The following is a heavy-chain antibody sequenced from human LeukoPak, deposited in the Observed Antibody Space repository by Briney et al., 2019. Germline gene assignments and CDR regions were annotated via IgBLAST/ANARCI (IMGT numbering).Heavy chain of an antibody. Sequence: GDSLKISCQAFGYSFTTYWIGWVRQMPGKGLECMGIIYPGDSDVRYSPSFQGQVTISADKSISTAYLQWSSLKASDTAMYYCARIPSFDFWSGSLFYYFDYWGQGTLVTVS. J-gene: IGHJ4*02. CDR3: ARIPSFDFWSGSLFYYFDY. D-gene: IGHD3-3*01. CDR2: IYPGDSDV. CDR1: GYSFTTYW. V-gene: IGHV5-51*01.